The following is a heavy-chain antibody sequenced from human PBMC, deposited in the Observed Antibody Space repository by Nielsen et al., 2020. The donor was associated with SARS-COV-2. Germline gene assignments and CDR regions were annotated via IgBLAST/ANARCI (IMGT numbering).Heavy chain of an antibody. CDR2: IYYSGST. D-gene: IGHD6-19*01. CDR3: ARGGSGWYNWFDP. V-gene: IGHV4-31*03. CDR1: GGSITSGGYY. J-gene: IGHJ5*02. Sequence: SETLSLTCTVSGGSITSGGYYWSWIRQHPGKGLEWIGYIYYSGSTNYNPSLKSRVTISVDTSKNQFSLKLSSVTAADTAVYYCARGGSGWYNWFDPWGQGTLVTVSS.